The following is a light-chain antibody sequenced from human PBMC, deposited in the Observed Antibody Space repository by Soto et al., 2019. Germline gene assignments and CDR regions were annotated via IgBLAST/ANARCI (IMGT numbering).Light chain of an antibody. Sequence: DIPLTQSPSTLSPSLGDRATITCRASQSISSWLAWYQQKPGKAPNFLIYKTSNLEIGVPSRFSGSGSGTELTLTISSLQPDEFETCYCQNNKAYCWTFGQGTKVEIK. J-gene: IGKJ1*01. CDR3: QNNKAYCWT. V-gene: IGKV1-5*03. CDR1: QSISSW. CDR2: KTS.